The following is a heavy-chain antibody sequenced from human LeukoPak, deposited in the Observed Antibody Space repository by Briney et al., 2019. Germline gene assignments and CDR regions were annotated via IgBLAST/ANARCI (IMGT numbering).Heavy chain of an antibody. Sequence: GASVKVSCKASGGTFSSYAISWVRQAPGQGLEWMGRITPILGIANYAQKFQGRVTITADKSTSTAYMEPSSLRSEDTAVYYCAVTAYCYDSSGYPDAFDIWGQGTMVTVSS. CDR1: GGTFSSYA. CDR3: AVTAYCYDSSGYPDAFDI. J-gene: IGHJ3*02. D-gene: IGHD3-22*01. V-gene: IGHV1-69*04. CDR2: ITPILGIA.